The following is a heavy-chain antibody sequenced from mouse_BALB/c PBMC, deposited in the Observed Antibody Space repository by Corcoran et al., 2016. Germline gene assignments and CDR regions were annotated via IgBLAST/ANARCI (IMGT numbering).Heavy chain of an antibody. CDR2: INTYTGEP. Sequence: QIQLVQSGPELKKPGETVKNSCKASGYTFTNYGMNWVKQAPGKGLKWMGWINTYTGEPTYADDFKGRFAFSLETSASTAYLQINNLKNEDTATYLCARYCNYVYFDYCGQGTTLTVSS. CDR1: GYTFTNYG. V-gene: IGHV9-3-1*01. D-gene: IGHD2-1*01. J-gene: IGHJ2*01. CDR3: ARYCNYVYFDY.